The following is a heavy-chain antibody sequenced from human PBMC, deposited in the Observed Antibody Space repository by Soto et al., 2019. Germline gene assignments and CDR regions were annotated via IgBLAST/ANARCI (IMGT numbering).Heavy chain of an antibody. CDR2: ISGSGGST. J-gene: IGHJ6*02. CDR3: AKGLNKVYATRNYYYYYGMDV. V-gene: IGHV3-23*01. CDR1: GFTFSSYA. Sequence: HPGGSLRLSCAASGFTFSSYAMSWVRQAPGKGLEWVSAISGSGGSTYYADSVKGRFTTSRDNSKNTLYLQMNSLRAEDTAVYYCAKGLNKVYATRNYYYYYGMDVWGQGTTVTVSS. D-gene: IGHD2-8*01.